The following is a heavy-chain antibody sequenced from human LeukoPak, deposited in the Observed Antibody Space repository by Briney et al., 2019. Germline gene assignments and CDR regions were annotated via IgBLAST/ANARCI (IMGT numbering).Heavy chain of an antibody. J-gene: IGHJ4*02. CDR1: GFIFSNYG. V-gene: IGHV3-23*01. Sequence: GSLRLSCAASGFIFSNYGMNWVRQAPGKGLEWVAAISASGSATSYADSVRGRFTISRDNSKSTTYLQMNSLRAEDTALYFCATGSGFYYGHWGQGTLVTVSS. D-gene: IGHD3-22*01. CDR3: ATGSGFYYGH. CDR2: ISASGSAT.